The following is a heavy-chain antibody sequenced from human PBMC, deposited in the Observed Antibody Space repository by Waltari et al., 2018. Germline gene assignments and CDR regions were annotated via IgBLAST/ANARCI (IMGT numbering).Heavy chain of an antibody. Sequence: QVQLVESGGGVVQPGRSLRLSCAASGFPFSSYAMHWVRQAPGKGLEWVAVISYDGSNKYYADSVKGRFTISRDNSKNTLYLQMNSLRAEDTAVYYCARTPNYYDSSGYSYFDYWGQGTLVTVSS. CDR2: ISYDGSNK. V-gene: IGHV3-30*04. J-gene: IGHJ4*02. CDR3: ARTPNYYDSSGYSYFDY. D-gene: IGHD3-22*01. CDR1: GFPFSSYA.